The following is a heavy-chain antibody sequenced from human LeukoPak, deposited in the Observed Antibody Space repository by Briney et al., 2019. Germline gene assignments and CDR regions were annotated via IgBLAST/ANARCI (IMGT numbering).Heavy chain of an antibody. V-gene: IGHV4-38-2*02. D-gene: IGHD1-26*01. CDR3: ARMVGATDDY. J-gene: IGHJ4*02. Sequence: SETLSLTCTVSGYSISSGYYWGWIRQPPGKGLEWIGSIYHSGSTYYNPSLKSRVTISVDTSKNQFSLKLSSVTAADTAVYYCARMVGATDDYWGQGTLVTVSS. CDR2: IYHSGST. CDR1: GYSISSGYY.